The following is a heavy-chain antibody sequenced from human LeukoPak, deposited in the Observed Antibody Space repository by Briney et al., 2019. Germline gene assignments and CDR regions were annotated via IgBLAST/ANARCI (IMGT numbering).Heavy chain of an antibody. D-gene: IGHD3-3*01. CDR1: GYTLTELS. V-gene: IGHV1-24*01. CDR2: FDPEDGET. CDR3: ASVDFWSGYYDPMDV. J-gene: IGHJ6*03. Sequence: ASVKVSCKVSGYTLTELSMHWVRQAPGKGLEWMGGFDPEDGETIYAQKFQGRVTMTEDTSTDTAYMELSSLGSEDTAVYYCASVDFWSGYYDPMDVWGKGTTVTVSS.